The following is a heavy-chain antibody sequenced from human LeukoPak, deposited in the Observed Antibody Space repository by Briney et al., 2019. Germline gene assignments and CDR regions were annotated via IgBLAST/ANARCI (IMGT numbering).Heavy chain of an antibody. J-gene: IGHJ4*02. CDR2: TYYRSKWYN. Sequence: SQTLSLTCAISGDSVSSNSAAWNWIRQSPSRCLEWLGRTYYRSKWYNDYAVSVKSRITINPDTSKNQFSLQLNSVTPEDTAVYYWARALYSSGVVYYFDYWGQGTLVTVSS. CDR3: ARALYSSGVVYYFDY. V-gene: IGHV6-1*01. CDR1: GDSVSSNSAA. D-gene: IGHD6-19*01.